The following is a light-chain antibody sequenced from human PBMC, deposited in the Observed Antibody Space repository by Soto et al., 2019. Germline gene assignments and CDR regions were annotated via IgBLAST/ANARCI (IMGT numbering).Light chain of an antibody. CDR1: QSILYSLNNKNY. CDR2: WAS. V-gene: IGKV4-1*01. J-gene: IGKJ4*01. CDR3: HQYYSTPPS. Sequence: DIVMTQSPDSLAVPLGERATINCKSSQSILYSLNNKNYLAWYQQKPGQPPKMLISWASTRETGVPDRFSGSGSGTDFTLTISSLQAEDVAVYYCHQYYSTPPSFGGGTKVEIK.